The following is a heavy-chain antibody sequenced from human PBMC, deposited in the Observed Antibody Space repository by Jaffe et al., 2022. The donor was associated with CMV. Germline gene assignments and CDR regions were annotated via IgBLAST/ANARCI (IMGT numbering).Heavy chain of an antibody. CDR3: ARNGGDRAVAGWCSFDP. V-gene: IGHV4-39*01. D-gene: IGHD6-19*01. CDR1: GGSISSSSYY. J-gene: IGHJ5*02. CDR2: FYYSGST. Sequence: QLQLQESGPGLVKPSETLSLTCTVSGGSISSSSYYWGWIRQPPGKGLEWIGSFYYSGSTYYNPSLKSRVTISVDTSKNQFSLKLSSVTAADTAVYYCARNGGDRAVAGWCSFDPWGQGTLVTVSS.